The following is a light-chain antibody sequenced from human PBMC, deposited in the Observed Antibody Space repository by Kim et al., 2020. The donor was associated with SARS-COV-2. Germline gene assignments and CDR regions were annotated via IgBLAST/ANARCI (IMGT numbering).Light chain of an antibody. J-gene: IGKJ1*01. Sequence: ASVGDRVTSTWRASQDIRNDLGWCQQKAGKAPQRLVYAASTLQSGVPPRFSASGSGREFTLTISSLQPEDLATYFGLQYKAYPRTFGHGTKVDIK. V-gene: IGKV1-17*01. CDR1: QDIRND. CDR2: AAS. CDR3: LQYKAYPRT.